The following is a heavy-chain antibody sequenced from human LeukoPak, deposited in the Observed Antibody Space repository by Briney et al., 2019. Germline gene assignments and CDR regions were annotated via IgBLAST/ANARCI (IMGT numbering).Heavy chain of an antibody. J-gene: IGHJ4*02. Sequence: GASVKVSCKASGYTFTGYYMHWVRQAPGQGLEWMGWINPNSGGTNYAQKFQGRVTMTRDTSISTAYMELSRLRSDDTAVYYCARSVAVAGTIRREFQFDYWGQGTLVTVSS. V-gene: IGHV1-2*02. D-gene: IGHD6-19*01. CDR1: GYTFTGYY. CDR2: INPNSGGT. CDR3: ARSVAVAGTIRREFQFDY.